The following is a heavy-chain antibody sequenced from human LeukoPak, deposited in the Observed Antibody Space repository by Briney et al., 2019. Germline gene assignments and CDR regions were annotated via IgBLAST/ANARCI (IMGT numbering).Heavy chain of an antibody. D-gene: IGHD6-6*01. V-gene: IGHV4-61*02. J-gene: IGHJ4*02. CDR3: ARGWRSSSSDY. CDR1: GGSISSGSYY. Sequence: SQTLSLTCTVSGGSISSGSYYWSWIRQPAGKGLEWIGRIYTSGSTNYNPSLKSRVTISVDTSKNQFSLKLSSVTAADTAVYYCARGWRSSSSDYWGQGTLVTVSS. CDR2: IYTSGST.